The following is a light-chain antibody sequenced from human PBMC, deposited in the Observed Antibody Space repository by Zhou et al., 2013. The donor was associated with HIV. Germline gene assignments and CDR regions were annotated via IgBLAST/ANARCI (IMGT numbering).Light chain of an antibody. V-gene: IGKV3D-15*01. Sequence: EIVLTQSPGTLSLSPGERATLSCRASQSISSNLAWYQQKPGQAPRLLIYDASTRAPGIPARFSGSGSGTEFTLTISSLQSEDFAVYYCQQYNNWPPLTFGGGTKVEIK. CDR1: QSISSN. CDR2: DAS. CDR3: QQYNNWPPLT. J-gene: IGKJ4*01.